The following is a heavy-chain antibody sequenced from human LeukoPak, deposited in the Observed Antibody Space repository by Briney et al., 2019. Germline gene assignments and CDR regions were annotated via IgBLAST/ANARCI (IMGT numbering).Heavy chain of an antibody. V-gene: IGHV3-48*03. D-gene: IGHD4-17*01. CDR2: ISSSGSTI. Sequence: GGSLRLSCAASGFTFSSYEMNWVRQAPGKGLEWVSYISSSGSTIYYADSVKGRFTISRDNAKNSLYLQMNSLRAEDTAVYYCAKGSSTVTGPFDYWGQGTLVTVSS. J-gene: IGHJ4*02. CDR3: AKGSSTVTGPFDY. CDR1: GFTFSSYE.